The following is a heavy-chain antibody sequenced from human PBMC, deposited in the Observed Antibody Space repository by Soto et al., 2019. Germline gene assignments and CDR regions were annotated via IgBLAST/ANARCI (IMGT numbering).Heavy chain of an antibody. V-gene: IGHV4-34*01. CDR1: GGSFSGYY. Sequence: SETLSLTCAVYGGSFSGYYWSWIRQPPGKGLEWIGEINHSGSTNYNPSLKSRVTISVDTSKNQFSLKLSSVTAADTAVYYCARGLVSPRFGELSLRHRYFDYWGQGTLVTVSS. CDR3: ARGLVSPRFGELSLRHRYFDY. D-gene: IGHD3-10*01. J-gene: IGHJ4*02. CDR2: INHSGST.